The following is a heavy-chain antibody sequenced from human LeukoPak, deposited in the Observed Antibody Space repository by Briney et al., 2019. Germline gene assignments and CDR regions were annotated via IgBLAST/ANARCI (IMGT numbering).Heavy chain of an antibody. V-gene: IGHV3-9*01. J-gene: IGHJ4*02. CDR3: AKTAKVAVFDY. CDR2: ISWNSGSI. CDR1: GFTFEDYA. D-gene: IGHD3-22*01. Sequence: GGSLRLSCAASGFTFEDYAMHWVRQAPGKGLEWVSGISWNSGSIGYADSVKGRFTISRDNAKNSLYLQMNSLRAEDTAVYYCAKTAKVAVFDYWGQGTLVTVSS.